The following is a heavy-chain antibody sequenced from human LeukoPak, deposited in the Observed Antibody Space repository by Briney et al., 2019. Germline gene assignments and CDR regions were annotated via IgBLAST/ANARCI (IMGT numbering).Heavy chain of an antibody. CDR3: ARDKGGAYSTGWYDY. D-gene: IGHD6-19*01. V-gene: IGHV1-18*01. CDR2: ISVYNGNR. CDR1: VYTFTSNG. J-gene: IGHJ4*02. Sequence: ASVTVSCKASVYTFTSNGISWVRQAPGQGLEWVGWISVYNGNRNYAQNLQGRVSMTTDTSTSTAYMDLRSLRSDDTAVYYCARDKGGAYSTGWYDYWGQGTLVTVSS.